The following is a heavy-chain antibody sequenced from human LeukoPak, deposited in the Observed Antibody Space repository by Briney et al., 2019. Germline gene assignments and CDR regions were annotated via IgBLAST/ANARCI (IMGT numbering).Heavy chain of an antibody. Sequence: GASLMISGTGSGYCFTSYWICWVRHMPGKRLEWMGIIYPGDSDTRYSPSFQSQLTISADKYISTAYMQWSSLKASDTAIYYCARVVTAIPLSTFDYWGQGTLVTVSS. CDR3: ARVVTAIPLSTFDY. V-gene: IGHV5-51*01. CDR2: IYPGDSDT. D-gene: IGHD2-21*02. J-gene: IGHJ4*02. CDR1: GYCFTSYW.